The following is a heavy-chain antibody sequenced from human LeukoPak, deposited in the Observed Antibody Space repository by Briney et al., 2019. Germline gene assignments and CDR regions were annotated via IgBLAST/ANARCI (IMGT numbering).Heavy chain of an antibody. V-gene: IGHV3-21*01. CDR3: ARDSRGGIVDY. D-gene: IGHD5-24*01. CDR1: GFTFSSYN. Sequence: PGGSLRLSCGASGFTFSSYNMDWVRQAPGKGLEWVSSISSSSYIYYADSVKGRFTISRDNAKNSLFLQMNSLRAEDTAVYYCARDSRGGIVDYWGQGTLVTVSS. J-gene: IGHJ4*02. CDR2: ISSSSYI.